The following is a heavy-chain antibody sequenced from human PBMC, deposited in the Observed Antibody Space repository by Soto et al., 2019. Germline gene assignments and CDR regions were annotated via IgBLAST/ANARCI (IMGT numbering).Heavy chain of an antibody. Sequence: QVQLQQWGAGLLKPSETLCVTCAVYGGSFSGYYWSWIRQPPGKGLEWIGEINHSGSTNYNPSLKSRVTISVDTSKNQFSLKLSSVTAADTAVYYCARAYIVVPAAKWRLHSFDPWGQGTLVTVSS. CDR1: GGSFSGYY. D-gene: IGHD2-2*01. CDR3: ARAYIVVPAAKWRLHSFDP. V-gene: IGHV4-34*01. CDR2: INHSGST. J-gene: IGHJ5*02.